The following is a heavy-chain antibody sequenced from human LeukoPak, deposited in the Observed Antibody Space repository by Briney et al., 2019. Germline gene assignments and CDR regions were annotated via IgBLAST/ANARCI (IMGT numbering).Heavy chain of an antibody. J-gene: IGHJ3*02. Sequence: TSETLSLTCTVSGGSISSYYWRWIRQPPGKGLEWIGYIYYSGSTNYNPSLKSRVTISVDTSKNQFSLKLSSVTAADTAVYYCAREGNSYDSSGYYYGTDAFDIWGQGTMVTVSS. V-gene: IGHV4-59*08. D-gene: IGHD3-22*01. CDR1: GGSISSYY. CDR2: IYYSGST. CDR3: AREGNSYDSSGYYYGTDAFDI.